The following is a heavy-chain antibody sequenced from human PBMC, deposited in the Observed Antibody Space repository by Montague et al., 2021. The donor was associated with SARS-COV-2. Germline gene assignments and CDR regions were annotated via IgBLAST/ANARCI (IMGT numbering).Heavy chain of an antibody. CDR2: INWNGGST. V-gene: IGHV3-20*04. CDR3: ARGNYDILTRYYSRDYYGMDV. CDR1: GFNFDEYG. J-gene: IGHJ6*02. Sequence: SLRLSCAASGFNFDEYGMSWVRQAPGKGLEWVSGINWNGGSTGYADSVKGRFTISRDNAKNSLYLQMNSLRAEDTALYYCARGNYDILTRYYSRDYYGMDVWGQGTTVTVSS. D-gene: IGHD3-9*01.